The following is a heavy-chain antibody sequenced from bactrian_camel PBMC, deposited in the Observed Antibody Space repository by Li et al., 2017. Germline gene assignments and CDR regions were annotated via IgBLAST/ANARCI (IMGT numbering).Heavy chain of an antibody. Sequence: DVQLVESGGGSVEAGGSLRLSCETSGVTFSTNCMAWFRQAPGKAREWVSSILSRGDRTYYSDSVKGRFTISQDNAKNTLYLQMDSLKPEDTATYFCAARWTGYTPGCLDGDRYVYWGQGTQVTVS. V-gene: IGHV3S40*01. CDR1: GVTFSTNC. J-gene: IGHJ4*01. CDR3: AARWTGYTPGCLDGDRYVY. D-gene: IGHD5*01. CDR2: ILSRGDRT.